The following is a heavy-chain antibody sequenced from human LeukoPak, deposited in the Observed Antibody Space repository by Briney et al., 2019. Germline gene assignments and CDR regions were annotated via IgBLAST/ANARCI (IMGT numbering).Heavy chain of an antibody. D-gene: IGHD3-22*01. Sequence: GGSLRLSCAASGFIFSSYEMNWVRQASGKGLEWVSYISSSGSTIYYADSVKGRFTISRDNAKNSLYLQMNSLRAEDTAVYYCAYLSISMIVVDWGQGTLVTVSS. V-gene: IGHV3-48*03. CDR3: AYLSISMIVVD. CDR1: GFIFSSYE. J-gene: IGHJ4*02. CDR2: ISSSGSTI.